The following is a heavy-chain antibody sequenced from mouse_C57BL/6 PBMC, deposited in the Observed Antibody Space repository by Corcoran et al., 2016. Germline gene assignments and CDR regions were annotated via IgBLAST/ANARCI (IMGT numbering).Heavy chain of an antibody. CDR2: IYPRSGNT. V-gene: IGHV1-81*01. CDR1: GYTFTNYG. CDR3: ACCEYNDYDENAY. J-gene: IGHJ3*01. D-gene: IGHD2-4*01. Sequence: QVQLQQSGAELARPGASVKMSCKASGYTFTNYGISWVKQRPGQGLEWIGEIYPRSGNTYYNEKFKGKATLTVDKSSRTAYMELRSLTSEDSADHCCACCEYNDYDENAYWGQGTLVTVSA.